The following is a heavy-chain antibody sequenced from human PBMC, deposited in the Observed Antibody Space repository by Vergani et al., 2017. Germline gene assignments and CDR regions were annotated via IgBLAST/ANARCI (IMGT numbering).Heavy chain of an antibody. V-gene: IGHV4-34*02. CDR2: INQSGQS. CDR1: GGPFSGYY. CDR3: ARRRAIIEKVWLWDT. J-gene: IGHJ4*02. D-gene: IGHD3-9*01. Sequence: QVQLQQWGAGLSKPSETLSLTCGVSGGPFSGYYWSWIRQSPGKGLEWIGEINQSGQSRNKPSLKSRVTISVDTSKHQLLLNLSSVTAAYTAIYYCARRRAIIEKVWLWDTWGQGTPVTVSS.